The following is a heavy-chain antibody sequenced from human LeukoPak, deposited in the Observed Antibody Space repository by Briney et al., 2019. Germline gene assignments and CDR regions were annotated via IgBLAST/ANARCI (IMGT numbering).Heavy chain of an antibody. D-gene: IGHD6-19*01. J-gene: IGHJ4*02. Sequence: GASVKVSFKCSVYTFTSYGSSCVRQAPGQGREWVGWISAYNGNTNYAQKLQGRVTMNTDTSTSTAYMELRSLRSDETAVYYCARLIAVAGSDYWGQGTLVTVSS. V-gene: IGHV1-18*01. CDR3: ARLIAVAGSDY. CDR2: ISAYNGNT. CDR1: VYTFTSYG.